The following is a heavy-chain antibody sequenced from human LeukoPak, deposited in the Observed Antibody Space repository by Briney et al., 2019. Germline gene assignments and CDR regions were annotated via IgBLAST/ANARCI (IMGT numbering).Heavy chain of an antibody. CDR1: GGSISSYY. J-gene: IGHJ3*02. CDR3: AINSGSYYIRAFDI. D-gene: IGHD3-10*01. Sequence: SETLSLTCIVSGGSISSYYWSWIRQPPGKGLEWIGYIYYSGSTNYNPSLKSRVTISVDTSKNQFSLKLSSVTAADTAVYYCAINSGSYYIRAFDIWGQGTMVTVSS. CDR2: IYYSGST. V-gene: IGHV4-59*01.